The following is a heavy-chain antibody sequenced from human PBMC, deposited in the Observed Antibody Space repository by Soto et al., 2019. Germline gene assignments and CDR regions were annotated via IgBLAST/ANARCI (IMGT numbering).Heavy chain of an antibody. Sequence: EVQLVESGGGLIQPGGSLRLSCAASGFTFSSYWMHWVRQAPGKGLVWVSRINGDGTSTSYADSVKGRFTISRDNAKNTLYLEMNSLRAEDTAVYYCASLCGYPIRGADYWGQGTLVTVSS. CDR2: INGDGTST. J-gene: IGHJ4*02. CDR1: GFTFSSYW. D-gene: IGHD3-16*02. CDR3: ASLCGYPIRGADY. V-gene: IGHV3-74*01.